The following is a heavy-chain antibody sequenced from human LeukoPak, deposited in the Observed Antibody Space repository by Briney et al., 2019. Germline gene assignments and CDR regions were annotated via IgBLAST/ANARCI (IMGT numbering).Heavy chain of an antibody. V-gene: IGHV4-59*08. CDR1: GGSISSYY. J-gene: IGHJ4*02. Sequence: SETLSLTCTVSGGSISSYYWSWIRQPPGKGLEWIGYIYYSGSTNYNPSLKSRVTISVDTSKNQFSLKLSSVTAADTAVYYCARLISSGYPFDYWGQGTWSPSPQ. CDR3: ARLISSGYPFDY. CDR2: IYYSGST. D-gene: IGHD3-22*01.